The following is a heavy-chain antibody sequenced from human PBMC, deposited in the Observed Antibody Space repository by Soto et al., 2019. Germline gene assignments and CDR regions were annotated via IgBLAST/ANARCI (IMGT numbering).Heavy chain of an antibody. CDR3: AKTSLGYCSGGSCPGWFDP. D-gene: IGHD2-15*01. V-gene: IGHV4-39*01. CDR2: IYYSGST. CDR1: GGSISSSSYY. Sequence: PSETLSLTCTVSGGSISSSSYYWGWIRQPPGKGLEWIGSIYYSGSTYCNPSLKSRVTISVDTSKNQFSLKLSSVTAADTAVYYCAKTSLGYCSGGSCPGWFDPWGQGTLVTVS. J-gene: IGHJ5*02.